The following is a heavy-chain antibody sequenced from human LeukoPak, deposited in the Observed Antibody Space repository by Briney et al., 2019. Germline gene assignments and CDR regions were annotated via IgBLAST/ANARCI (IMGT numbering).Heavy chain of an antibody. CDR1: GYTFTSYG. Sequence: ASVKVSCKASGYTFTSYGISWVRQAPGQGLEWMGWISAYNGNTNYAQKLQGRVTMTTGTSTSTAYMELRSLRSDDTAVYYCARPSSSGWYHRPQSGHYFDYWGQGTLVTVSS. D-gene: IGHD6-19*01. J-gene: IGHJ4*02. CDR3: ARPSSSGWYHRPQSGHYFDY. V-gene: IGHV1-18*01. CDR2: ISAYNGNT.